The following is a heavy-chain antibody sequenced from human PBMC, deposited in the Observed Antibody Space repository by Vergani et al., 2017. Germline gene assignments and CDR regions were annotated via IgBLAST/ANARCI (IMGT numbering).Heavy chain of an antibody. CDR2: LSAYNGNT. CDR3: ARVVEGIFGVVIILFDY. CDR1: GYTFTSYG. J-gene: IGHJ4*02. V-gene: IGHV1-18*01. Sequence: QVQLVQSGAEVKKPGASVKVSCKASGYTFTSYGISWVRQAPGQGLEWMGWLSAYNGNTNYAQKLQGRVTMTTDTSTSTAYMELRSLRSDDTAVYYCARVVEGIFGVVIILFDYWGQGTLVTVSS. D-gene: IGHD3-3*01.